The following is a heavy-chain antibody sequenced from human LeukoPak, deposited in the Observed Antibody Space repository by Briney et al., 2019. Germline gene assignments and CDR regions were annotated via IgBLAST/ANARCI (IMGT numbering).Heavy chain of an antibody. Sequence: SETLSLTCTVSGGSISSSSYYWGWIRQPPGKGLEWIGSIYYSGSTYYNPSLKSRVTISVDTSKNQFSLKLSSVTAADTAVYYCASFDYYGSGRAGYYFDYWGQGTLVTVSS. D-gene: IGHD3-10*01. CDR2: IYYSGST. V-gene: IGHV4-39*01. CDR1: GGSISSSSYY. CDR3: ASFDYYGSGRAGYYFDY. J-gene: IGHJ4*02.